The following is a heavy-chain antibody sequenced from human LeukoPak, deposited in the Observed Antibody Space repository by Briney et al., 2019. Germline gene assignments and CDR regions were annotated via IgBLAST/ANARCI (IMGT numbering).Heavy chain of an antibody. D-gene: IGHD3-10*01. V-gene: IGHV3-15*01. CDR3: TTGFSGSRGLYVY. CDR1: GFSFIDAW. CDR2: IKSNTDGGPT. J-gene: IGHJ4*02. Sequence: PGGSLRLSCSASGFSFIDAWMTWVRQGPGKGLEWVGRIKSNTDGGPTEYGAPVKGRFTISRDDSKNMLFLQMDSLKTEDTAVYYCTTGFSGSRGLYVYWGQGTLVTVSS.